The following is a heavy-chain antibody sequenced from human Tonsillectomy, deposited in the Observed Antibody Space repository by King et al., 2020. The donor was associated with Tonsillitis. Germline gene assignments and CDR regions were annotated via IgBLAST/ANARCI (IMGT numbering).Heavy chain of an antibody. Sequence: VQLVESGGGLVQPGGSLRLSCAASGFTFSTYWMSWVRQAPGKGLEWVANIKQDGSETCYVESVKGRFTISRDNATNSLYLQMNSLRAEDTAVYYCARGDYYSSSNYFDYWGQGTLVTVSS. CDR3: ARGDYYSSSNYFDY. CDR2: IKQDGSET. J-gene: IGHJ4*02. V-gene: IGHV3-7*01. CDR1: GFTFSTYW. D-gene: IGHD6-6*01.